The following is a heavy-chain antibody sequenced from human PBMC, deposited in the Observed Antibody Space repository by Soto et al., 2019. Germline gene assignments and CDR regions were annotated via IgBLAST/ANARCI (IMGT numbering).Heavy chain of an antibody. CDR1: GFTFSSYA. D-gene: IGHD5-12*01. CDR2: ISGSDSST. V-gene: IGHV3-23*01. Sequence: EVQLLESGGGLVQPGGSLRLSCAASGFTFSSYAMNWVRQAPGKGLEWVSVISGSDSSTYYADSVKGRFTISRDNSKNTLYGQMNSLRAEDTDIYYCAKATSGYNAPLDHWGQGTRVTVSS. CDR3: AKATSGYNAPLDH. J-gene: IGHJ4*02.